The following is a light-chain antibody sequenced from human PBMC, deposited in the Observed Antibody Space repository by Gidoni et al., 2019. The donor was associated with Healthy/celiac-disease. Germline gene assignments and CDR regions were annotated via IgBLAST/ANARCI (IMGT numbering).Light chain of an antibody. CDR3: QSYDSSLSGSV. Sequence: SVLTPPPLLSGSPGQRVHTSCTGSRSNIGAGHEIHWYQQRPGTAPKLLIYGNSHRPSGGPDRFSGSKSGTSASLAITGRQAEDEADYYCQSYDSSLSGSVFGGGTKLTVL. V-gene: IGLV1-40*01. CDR1: RSNIGAGHE. J-gene: IGLJ2*01. CDR2: GNS.